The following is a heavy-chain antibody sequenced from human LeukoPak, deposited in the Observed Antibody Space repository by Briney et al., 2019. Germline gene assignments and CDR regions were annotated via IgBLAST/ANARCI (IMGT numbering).Heavy chain of an antibody. V-gene: IGHV4-59*08. J-gene: IGHJ6*02. CDR3: ARTSPYDFWSGYYRNTYGMDV. D-gene: IGHD3-3*01. Sequence: SETLSLTCAVYGGSFSGYYWSWIRQPPGKGLEWIGYIYYSGSTNYNPSLKSRVTISVDTSKNQFSLKLSSVTAADTAVYYCARTSPYDFWSGYYRNTYGMDVWGQGTTVTVSS. CDR2: IYYSGST. CDR1: GGSFSGYY.